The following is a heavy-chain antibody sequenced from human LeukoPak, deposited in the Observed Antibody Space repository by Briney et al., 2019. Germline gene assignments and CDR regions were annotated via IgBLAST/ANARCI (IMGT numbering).Heavy chain of an antibody. CDR2: ISGSGGST. J-gene: IGHJ6*02. V-gene: IGHV3-23*01. D-gene: IGHD3-10*01. CDR1: GFTFSSYA. Sequence: GGSLRLSCAASGFTFSSYAMSWVRQAPGKGLEWVSAISGSGGSTYYADSVKGRFTISRDNSKNTLYLQMNSLRAEDTAVYYCAKDLEYYYGSGILYGMDVWGQGTTVTVSS. CDR3: AKDLEYYYGSGILYGMDV.